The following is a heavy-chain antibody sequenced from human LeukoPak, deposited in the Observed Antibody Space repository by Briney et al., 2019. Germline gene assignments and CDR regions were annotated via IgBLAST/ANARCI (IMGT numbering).Heavy chain of an antibody. CDR3: ARERYVADNLFSDL. D-gene: IGHD1-20*01. J-gene: IGHJ2*01. V-gene: IGHV3-30*02. Sequence: GGSLRLSCAACGFPFRNYVMQWVRQAPGKGLEWVAYIRYDGINKNYADSVQGRFSISRDSSKNTQYLQMNSLRIEDTAVYYCARERYVADNLFSDLWGCGPVVIVSA. CDR2: IRYDGINK. CDR1: GFPFRNYV.